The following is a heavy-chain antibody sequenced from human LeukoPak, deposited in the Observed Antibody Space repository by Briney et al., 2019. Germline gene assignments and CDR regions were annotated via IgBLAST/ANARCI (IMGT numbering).Heavy chain of an antibody. CDR1: GFTFDDYA. CDR2: ISWNSGSI. V-gene: IGHV3-9*01. Sequence: GGSLRLSCAASGFTFDDYAMHWVRHAPGKGLEWVSGISWNSGSIGYADSVKGRFTISRDNAKNSLYLQMNSLRAEDTALYYCAKANSSGWTHDAFDIWGQGTMVTVSS. CDR3: AKANSSGWTHDAFDI. D-gene: IGHD6-19*01. J-gene: IGHJ3*02.